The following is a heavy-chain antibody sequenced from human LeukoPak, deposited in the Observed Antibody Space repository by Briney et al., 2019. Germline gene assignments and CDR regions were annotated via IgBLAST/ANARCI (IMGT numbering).Heavy chain of an antibody. CDR1: GFTFSSYS. D-gene: IGHD3-10*01. J-gene: IGHJ6*02. CDR2: ISSSSSYI. Sequence: PGGSLRLSCAASGFTFSSYSMNWVRQAPGKGLEWVSSISSSSSYIYYADSVKGRFTISRDNAKNSLYLQMNSLRAEDTAVYYCARESITMVRGAQNYYYYGMDVWGQGTTVTVSS. CDR3: ARESITMVRGAQNYYYYGMDV. V-gene: IGHV3-21*01.